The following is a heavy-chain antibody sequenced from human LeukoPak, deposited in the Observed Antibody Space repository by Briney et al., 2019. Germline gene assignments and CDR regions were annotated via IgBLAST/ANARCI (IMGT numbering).Heavy chain of an antibody. Sequence: SETLSLTCTVSGGSMRSYFWSWIRQPAGKGLEWIGRIYYSGNTNYNPSLKSRVTMSVDTSKNQFSLNLTPVTAADTAVYYCVRDQGFLAYWGQGTLVTVSS. CDR1: GGSMRSYF. J-gene: IGHJ4*02. CDR3: VRDQGFLAY. D-gene: IGHD3-3*01. CDR2: IYYSGNT. V-gene: IGHV4-4*07.